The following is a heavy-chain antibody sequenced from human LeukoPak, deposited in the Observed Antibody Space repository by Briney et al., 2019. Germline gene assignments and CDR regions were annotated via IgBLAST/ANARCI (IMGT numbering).Heavy chain of an antibody. J-gene: IGHJ4*02. D-gene: IGHD4-17*01. Sequence: GASVKVSCKASGGTFSNYAISWVRQAPGQGLEWMGGIIPIFGTANYAQKFQGRVTITADESTSTAYMELSSLRSEDAAVYYCARDGGDDYGDPQYYFDYWGQGTLVTVSS. CDR2: IIPIFGTA. V-gene: IGHV1-69*13. CDR3: ARDGGDDYGDPQYYFDY. CDR1: GGTFSNYA.